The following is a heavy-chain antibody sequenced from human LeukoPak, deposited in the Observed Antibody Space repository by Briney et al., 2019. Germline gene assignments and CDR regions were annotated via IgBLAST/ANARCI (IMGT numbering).Heavy chain of an antibody. CDR1: GFTFSSYW. J-gene: IGHJ4*02. Sequence: PGGSLRLSCTPSGFTFSSYWIHWVRQAPGKGLVWVSRMNSDGSIINYADSVKGRFTISRDNAKNTLYLQMNSLRDEDTAVYYCAKDRDFWSGYSDYWGQGTLVTVSS. V-gene: IGHV3-74*01. D-gene: IGHD3-3*01. CDR3: AKDRDFWSGYSDY. CDR2: MNSDGSII.